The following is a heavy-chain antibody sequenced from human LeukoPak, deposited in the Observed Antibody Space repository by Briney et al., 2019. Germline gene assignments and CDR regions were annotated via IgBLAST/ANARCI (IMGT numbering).Heavy chain of an antibody. V-gene: IGHV4-59*08. CDR3: ARHERGAENLDC. Sequence: SETLSLTCTVSGASISNYYWSWIRQPPGQGLECIGYVSYSGRTNHNPSLKSRVTISADTSKNQFSLKLTSVTAADTAVYYCARHERGAENLDCWGQETLVTVSS. CDR1: GASISNYY. J-gene: IGHJ4*02. CDR2: VSYSGRT. D-gene: IGHD1-1*01.